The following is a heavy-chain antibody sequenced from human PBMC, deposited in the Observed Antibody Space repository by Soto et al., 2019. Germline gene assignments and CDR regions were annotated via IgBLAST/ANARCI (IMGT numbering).Heavy chain of an antibody. CDR3: ARGPKRITMVRGVIIAYGMDV. J-gene: IGHJ6*02. D-gene: IGHD3-10*01. Sequence: QVQLVQSGAEVKKPGASVKVSCKASGYTFTSYDINWVRQATGQGLEWMGWMNANCGNTGYAQKFQGRVTMTRNTYISTAYMELSSLRSEDTVVYYCARGPKRITMVRGVIIAYGMDVWGQGSTVTVSS. V-gene: IGHV1-8*01. CDR2: MNANCGNT. CDR1: GYTFTSYD.